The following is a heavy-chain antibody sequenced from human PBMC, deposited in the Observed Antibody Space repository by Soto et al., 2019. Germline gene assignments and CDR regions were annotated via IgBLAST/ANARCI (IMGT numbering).Heavy chain of an antibody. Sequence: EVQLLESGGGLVQPGGSLRLSCAASGFTFSSYAMSWVRQAPGKGLEWVSAISGSGGSTYYADSVKGRFTISRDNSKNTLYLQMNSLRAEDTAVYYCAKGLDSSSSFIGGGLYYFDYWGQGTLVTVSS. D-gene: IGHD6-6*01. V-gene: IGHV3-23*01. CDR3: AKGLDSSSSFIGGGLYYFDY. CDR2: ISGSGGST. J-gene: IGHJ4*02. CDR1: GFTFSSYA.